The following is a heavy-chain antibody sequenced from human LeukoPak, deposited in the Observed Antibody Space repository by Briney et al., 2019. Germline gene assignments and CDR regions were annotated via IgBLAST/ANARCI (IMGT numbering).Heavy chain of an antibody. CDR1: GGSISSYY. D-gene: IGHD4-23*01. Sequence: SETLSLTCTVSGGSISSYYWSWIRQPPGKGLEWIGYMYYSGSTNYNPCLKSRVTISVDTSKNQFSLKLSSVTAADTAMYYCASRDYSGRHFDYWGQGTLVTVSS. V-gene: IGHV4-59*01. CDR2: MYYSGST. CDR3: ASRDYSGRHFDY. J-gene: IGHJ4*02.